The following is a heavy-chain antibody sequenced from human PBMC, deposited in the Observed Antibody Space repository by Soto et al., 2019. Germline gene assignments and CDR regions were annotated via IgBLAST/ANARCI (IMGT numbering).Heavy chain of an antibody. CDR2: IYYSGST. J-gene: IGHJ4*02. CDR3: ARDAVNYYGSGRREYYFDY. V-gene: IGHV4-59*01. CDR1: GGSISSYY. D-gene: IGHD3-10*01. Sequence: ETLSLTCTVSGGSISSYYWSWIRQPPGKGLEWIGYIYYSGSTNYNPSLKSRVTISVDTSKNQFSLKLSSVTAADTAVYYCARDAVNYYGSGRREYYFDYWGQGTLVTVSS.